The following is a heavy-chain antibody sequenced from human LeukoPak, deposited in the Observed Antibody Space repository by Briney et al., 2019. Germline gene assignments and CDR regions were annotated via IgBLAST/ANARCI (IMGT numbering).Heavy chain of an antibody. D-gene: IGHD6-13*01. J-gene: IGHJ5*02. Sequence: GGSLRLSCAASGFTFSRYWMHWVRQAPGKGLVWVSRTNSDGSLPSYADSVKGRFTISRDNARNTLYLQMNSLGVEDTAIYYCARGLPGYSNTWNDHWGQGTLVTVSS. CDR1: GFTFSRYW. V-gene: IGHV3-74*01. CDR3: ARGLPGYSNTWNDH. CDR2: TNSDGSLP.